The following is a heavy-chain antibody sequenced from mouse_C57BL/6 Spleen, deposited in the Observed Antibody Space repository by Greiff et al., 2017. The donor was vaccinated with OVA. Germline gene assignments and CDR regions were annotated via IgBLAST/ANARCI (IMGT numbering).Heavy chain of an antibody. Sequence: EVQLVESGGGLVKPGGSLKLSCAASGFTFSSYAMSWVRQTPEKRLEWVATISDGGSYTYYPDNVKGRFTISRDNAKNNLYLQMSHLKSEDTAMYYCARDRDYGSSYGWYFDVWGTGTTVTVSS. V-gene: IGHV5-4*01. J-gene: IGHJ1*03. D-gene: IGHD1-1*01. CDR1: GFTFSSYA. CDR3: ARDRDYGSSYGWYFDV. CDR2: ISDGGSYT.